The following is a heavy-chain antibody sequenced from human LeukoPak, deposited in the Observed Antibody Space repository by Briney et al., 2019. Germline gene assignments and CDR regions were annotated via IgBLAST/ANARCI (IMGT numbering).Heavy chain of an antibody. CDR3: ARVTTVTTRYFEY. D-gene: IGHD4-17*01. Sequence: SGPALVKPTQTLTLTCTFSGFSLSTSGMCVSWIRQPPGKPLEWLARIDWDDDKFYSTSLKTRLTISKDTSKSQVVLTMTSMDPVDTAMYFCARVTTVTTRYFEYWGQGTLVTVSS. CDR1: GFSLSTSGMC. V-gene: IGHV2-70*17. CDR2: IDWDDDK. J-gene: IGHJ4*02.